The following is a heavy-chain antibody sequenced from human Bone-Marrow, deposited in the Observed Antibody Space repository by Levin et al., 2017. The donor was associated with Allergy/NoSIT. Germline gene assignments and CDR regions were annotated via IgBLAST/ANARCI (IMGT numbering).Heavy chain of an antibody. Sequence: KVSCKGSGHSFTSYWIGWVRQMPGKGLEWMGVIYPGDSDTRYSLPFQGQVTIPADKSISTAYLQWSSLQASDTAMYYCAGHLDPVSMVRGVTYYGYYMDVWGKGTTVTVSS. CDR3: AGHLDPVSMVRGVTYYGYYMDV. CDR2: IYPGDSDT. CDR1: GHSFTSYW. D-gene: IGHD3-10*01. V-gene: IGHV5-51*01. J-gene: IGHJ6*03.